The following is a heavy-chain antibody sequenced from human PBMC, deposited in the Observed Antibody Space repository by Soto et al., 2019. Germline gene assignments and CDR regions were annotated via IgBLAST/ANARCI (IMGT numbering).Heavy chain of an antibody. CDR2: LKSDGSE. J-gene: IGHJ4*02. CDR1: GFTLRGDS. V-gene: IGHV3-74*01. D-gene: IGHD1-26*01. Sequence: EVQLVASGGGLVQVWGTLRLSCAASGFTLRGDSMHWVRQVPGKGLVWVSRLKSDGSENYADGVNGRFTIPRDNVKNTLYLQMISLGAEVTAVYYCARGRRGNYGYFDYWGQGMLVVVSS. CDR3: ARGRRGNYGYFDY.